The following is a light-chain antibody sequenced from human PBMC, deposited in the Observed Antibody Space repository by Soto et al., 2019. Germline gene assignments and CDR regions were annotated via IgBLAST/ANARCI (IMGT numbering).Light chain of an antibody. CDR2: KAS. CDR1: QSINSW. V-gene: IGKV1-5*03. Sequence: DIQMTQSRSTLSASVGDRVTITCRASQSINSWLAWYQQKPGKAPKLLIYKASSLESGVPSRFSGSGSGTEVTLTISSLQPDDFASYYCQQYNTHWTFGQGTRVEIK. J-gene: IGKJ1*01. CDR3: QQYNTHWT.